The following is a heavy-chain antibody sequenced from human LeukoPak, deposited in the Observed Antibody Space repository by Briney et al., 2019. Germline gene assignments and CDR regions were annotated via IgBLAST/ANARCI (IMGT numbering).Heavy chain of an antibody. J-gene: IGHJ3*02. Sequence: PGGSLRLSCAASGFTVSSNYMSWVRQAPGKGLEWVAVISYDGSNKYYADSVKGRFTISRDNSKNTLYLQMNSLRAEDTAVYYCAGSTVTTIADGAFDIWGQETMVTVSS. D-gene: IGHD4-4*01. V-gene: IGHV3-30-3*01. CDR3: AGSTVTTIADGAFDI. CDR2: ISYDGSNK. CDR1: GFTVSSNY.